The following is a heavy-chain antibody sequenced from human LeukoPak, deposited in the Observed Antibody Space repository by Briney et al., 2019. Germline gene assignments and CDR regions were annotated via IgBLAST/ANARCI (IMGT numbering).Heavy chain of an antibody. V-gene: IGHV3-9*01. J-gene: IGHJ4*02. Sequence: QSGGSLRLSCAASGFTLDDYAMHWVRQAPGKGLEWVSGISWNSGSIGYADSVKGRFTISRDDAKNSLYLQMNSLRAEDTALYYCAKDLGTLAVAGTRAFDYWGQGTLVTVSS. CDR1: GFTLDDYA. CDR3: AKDLGTLAVAGTRAFDY. CDR2: ISWNSGSI. D-gene: IGHD6-19*01.